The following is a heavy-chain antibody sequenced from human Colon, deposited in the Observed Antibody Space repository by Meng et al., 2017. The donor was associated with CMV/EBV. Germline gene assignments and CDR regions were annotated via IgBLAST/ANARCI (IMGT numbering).Heavy chain of an antibody. CDR2: ISWDGDTT. D-gene: IGHD3-16*01. J-gene: IGHJ4*02. CDR3: AKVSQGHRELWYFDY. Sequence: GESLKISCAASGFTFDDYAMHWVRQAPGNGLEWVSLISWDGDTTYYADSVKGRFTISRDNSKNSLYLQMNSLRAENTALYYCAKVSQGHRELWYFDYWGQGTLVIVSS. V-gene: IGHV3-43D*03. CDR1: GFTFDDYA.